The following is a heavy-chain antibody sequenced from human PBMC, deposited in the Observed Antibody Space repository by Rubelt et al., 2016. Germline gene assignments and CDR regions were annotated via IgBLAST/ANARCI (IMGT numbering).Heavy chain of an antibody. Sequence: PGKGLEWVAVISYDGSNKYYADSVKGRFTISRDNAKNSLYLQMNSLRAEDTAVYYCATGDGYNRRSMDVWGQGTTVSVSS. J-gene: IGHJ6*02. CDR2: ISYDGSNK. D-gene: IGHD5-24*01. V-gene: IGHV3-30*04. CDR3: ATGDGYNRRSMDV.